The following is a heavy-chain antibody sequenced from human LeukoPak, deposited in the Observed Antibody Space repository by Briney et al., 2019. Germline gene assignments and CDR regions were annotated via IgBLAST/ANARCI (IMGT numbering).Heavy chain of an antibody. D-gene: IGHD3-3*01. CDR1: GFTYSSNY. J-gene: IGHJ3*02. Sequence: GGSLRLSCAASGFTYSSNYMSWVRQAPGKGLEWVSVIYSGGSTYYADSVKGRFTISRDNSKNTLYLQMNSLRAEDTAVYYCVKSGYSGDDAFDIWGQGTMVTVSS. V-gene: IGHV3-66*01. CDR2: IYSGGST. CDR3: VKSGYSGDDAFDI.